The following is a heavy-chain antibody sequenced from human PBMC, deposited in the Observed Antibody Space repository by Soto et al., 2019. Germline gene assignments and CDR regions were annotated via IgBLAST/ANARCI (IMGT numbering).Heavy chain of an antibody. Sequence: GGSLRLSCAASGFTFSSYWMSWVRQAPGKGLEWVANIKQDGSEKYYVDSVKGRFTISRDNAKTSLYLQMNSLRAEDTAVYYCARELEWLHYYGMDVWGQGTTVTVSS. CDR2: IKQDGSEK. CDR3: ARELEWLHYYGMDV. V-gene: IGHV3-7*05. D-gene: IGHD3-3*01. J-gene: IGHJ6*02. CDR1: GFTFSSYW.